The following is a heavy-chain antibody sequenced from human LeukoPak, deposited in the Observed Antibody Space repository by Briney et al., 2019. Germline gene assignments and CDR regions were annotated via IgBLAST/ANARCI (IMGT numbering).Heavy chain of an antibody. CDR2: SRNKGDSYTT. J-gene: IGHJ4*02. D-gene: IGHD1-26*01. Sequence: GGSLRLSCAVSGFTFSDHYMDWVRQAPGKGLEWVGLSRNKGDSYTTEYAASVKGRFTISRDDSKSIAYLQMNSLKTEDTAVYYCTRAPSGIAGATDYWGQGTLVTVSS. CDR1: GFTFSDHY. V-gene: IGHV3-72*01. CDR3: TRAPSGIAGATDY.